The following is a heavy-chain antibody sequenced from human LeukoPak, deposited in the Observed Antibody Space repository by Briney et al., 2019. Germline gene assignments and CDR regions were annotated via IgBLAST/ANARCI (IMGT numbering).Heavy chain of an antibody. Sequence: SETVSLTCSVSGGSITTTNYYWAWIRQPPGEGLQWIGSVYYRGNTYSNPSLESRITMSVDTSKNQFSLRLTSVTAADTALYYCARDTVPPRNATEQKTGTYYWGLGTLVTVSS. D-gene: IGHD7-27*01. V-gene: IGHV4-39*02. CDR2: VYYRGNT. J-gene: IGHJ4*01. CDR3: ARDTVPPRNATEQKTGTYY. CDR1: GGSITTTNYY.